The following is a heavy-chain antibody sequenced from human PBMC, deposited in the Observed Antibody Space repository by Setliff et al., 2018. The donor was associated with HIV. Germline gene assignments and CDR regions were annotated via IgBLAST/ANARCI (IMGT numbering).Heavy chain of an antibody. CDR1: GFTFSSYN. CDR2: ISSSSSYI. V-gene: IGHV3-21*01. D-gene: IGHD2-15*01. Sequence: TGGSLRLSCAASGFTFSSYNMNWVRQAPGKGLDWVSSISSSSSYIYYADSVKGRFTISRDNAKRSLYLRMNSLRAEDTAVYYCARVGYCSGVCFPRNDNYYYYYMDVWGKGTTVTVSS. J-gene: IGHJ6*03. CDR3: ARVGYCSGVCFPRNDNYYYYYMDV.